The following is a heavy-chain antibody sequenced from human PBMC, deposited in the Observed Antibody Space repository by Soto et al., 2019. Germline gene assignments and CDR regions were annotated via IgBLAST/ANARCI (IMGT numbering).Heavy chain of an antibody. J-gene: IGHJ4*02. CDR3: ARKYEGYFDY. CDR2: ISSSGSTI. Sequence: GSLRLSCAASGFTFSSYEMNWVRQAPGKGLEWVSYISSSGSTIYYADSVKGRFTISRDNAKNSLYLQMNSLRAEDTAVYYCARKYEGYFDYWGQGTLVTVSS. D-gene: IGHD3-3*01. V-gene: IGHV3-48*03. CDR1: GFTFSSYE.